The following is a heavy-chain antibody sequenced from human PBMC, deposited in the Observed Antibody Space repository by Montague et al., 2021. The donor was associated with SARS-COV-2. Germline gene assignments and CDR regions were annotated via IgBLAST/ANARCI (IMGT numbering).Heavy chain of an antibody. V-gene: IGHV4-59*01. CDR1: GGSITGYY. CDR2: INDGGAV. J-gene: IGHJ3*02. Sequence: SETLSLTCTVSGGSITGYYWSWLRRSPGKGLEWIAYINDGGAVNYNPSLGSRVTISTDTSKNQLSLKVNSVTAADTAVYYCVRDHPYGGTRGAYDIWGQGTVVTVSS. D-gene: IGHD4-23*01. CDR3: VRDHPYGGTRGAYDI.